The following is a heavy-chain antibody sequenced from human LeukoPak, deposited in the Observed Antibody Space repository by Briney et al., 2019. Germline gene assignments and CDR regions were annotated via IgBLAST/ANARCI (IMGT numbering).Heavy chain of an antibody. Sequence: QPGGSLRLSCAASGFTFSSYSMNWVRQAPGKGLEWVSYISSSSSTIYYADSVKGRFTISRDNAKNSLYLQMNSLRAEDTAVYYCARDSDDYVWGSYRYDYWGQGTLVTVSS. CDR1: GFTFSSYS. CDR2: ISSSSSTI. CDR3: ARDSDDYVWGSYRYDY. D-gene: IGHD3-16*02. J-gene: IGHJ4*02. V-gene: IGHV3-48*04.